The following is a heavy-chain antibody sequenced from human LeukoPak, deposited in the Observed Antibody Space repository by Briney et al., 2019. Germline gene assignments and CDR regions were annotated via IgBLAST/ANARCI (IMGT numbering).Heavy chain of an antibody. CDR2: INAGNGNT. D-gene: IGHD2-15*01. CDR3: ARDLLSDDSPYFDY. J-gene: IGHJ4*02. Sequence: ASVKVSCKASGYTFSSYALHWVRQAPGQRPEWMGWINAGNGNTKYTQKFQGRVTITRDTSAGTACMELSSLRSEDTAVYYCARDLLSDDSPYFDYWGQGTLVTVSS. CDR1: GYTFSSYA. V-gene: IGHV1-3*01.